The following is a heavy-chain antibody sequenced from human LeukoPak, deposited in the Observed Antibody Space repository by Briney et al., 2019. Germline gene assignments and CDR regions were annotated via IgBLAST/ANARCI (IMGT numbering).Heavy chain of an antibody. J-gene: IGHJ4*02. CDR3: ARSVWFGESRNFDY. Sequence: SETLSLTCTVSGGSISSGGYYWSWIRQHPGKGLEWIGYIYYSGSTYYNPSLKSRVTISVDTSKNQFSLKLSSVTAADTAVYYCARSVWFGESRNFDYWGQGTLVTVSS. CDR2: IYYSGST. D-gene: IGHD3-10*01. CDR1: GGSISSGGYY. V-gene: IGHV4-31*03.